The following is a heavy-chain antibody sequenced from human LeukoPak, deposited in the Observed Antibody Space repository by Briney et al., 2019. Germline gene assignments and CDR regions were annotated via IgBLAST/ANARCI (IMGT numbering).Heavy chain of an antibody. CDR1: GITVRTSF. Sequence: GGSLRLSCAASGITVRTSFMSWVRQAPGKGLEWVSVVYSGGSPYYADSVKGRFTISRDISKNTVDLQMNSLRAEDTAVYYCRTSRGWQELDYWGQGTLVTVPS. J-gene: IGHJ4*02. D-gene: IGHD5-24*01. V-gene: IGHV3-66*01. CDR3: RTSRGWQELDY. CDR2: VYSGGSP.